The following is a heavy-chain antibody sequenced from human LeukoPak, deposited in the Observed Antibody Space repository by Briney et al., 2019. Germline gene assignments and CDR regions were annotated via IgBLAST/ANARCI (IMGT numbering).Heavy chain of an antibody. CDR3: ATGSGTYSPDY. CDR1: GYTFTGQY. J-gene: IGHJ4*02. CDR2: NTPNSGGT. D-gene: IGHD3-10*01. Sequence: ASVKVSCKASGYTFTGQYLHWVRQAPGQGLEWMGWNTPNSGGTNYAPKFQGRVTMTRDTSISTAYMELSRLRSDDTAVYYCATGSGTYSPDYWGQGTLVTVSS. V-gene: IGHV1-2*02.